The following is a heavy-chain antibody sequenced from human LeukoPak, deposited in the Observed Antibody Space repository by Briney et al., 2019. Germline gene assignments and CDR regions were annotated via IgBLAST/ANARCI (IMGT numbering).Heavy chain of an antibody. CDR2: ISSSSSTI. Sequence: GGSLRLSCAASGFTFSSYEMNWGRQAPGKGLEWVSYISSSSSTIYYADSVKGRFTISRDNAKNSLYLQMNSLRDEDTAVYYCARVWSNTWNSGGSDYWGQGTLVTVSS. CDR1: GFTFSSYE. V-gene: IGHV3-48*02. CDR3: ARVWSNTWNSGGSDY. J-gene: IGHJ4*02. D-gene: IGHD1-1*01.